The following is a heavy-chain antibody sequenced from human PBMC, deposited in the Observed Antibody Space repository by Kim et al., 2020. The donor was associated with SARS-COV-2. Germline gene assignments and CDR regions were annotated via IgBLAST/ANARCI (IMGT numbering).Heavy chain of an antibody. V-gene: IGHV1-18*01. CDR3: ARSYGSGSYHLFYYYGMDV. J-gene: IGHJ6*02. CDR2: ISAYNGNT. Sequence: ASVKVSCKASGYTFTSYGISWVRQAPGQGLEWMGWISAYNGNTHYAQKLQGRVTMTTDTSTSTAYMELRSLRSDDTAVYYCARSYGSGSYHLFYYYGMDVWGQGTTVTVSS. CDR1: GYTFTSYG. D-gene: IGHD3-10*01.